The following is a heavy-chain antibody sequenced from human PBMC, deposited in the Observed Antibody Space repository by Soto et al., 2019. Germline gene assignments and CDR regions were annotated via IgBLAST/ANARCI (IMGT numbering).Heavy chain of an antibody. J-gene: IGHJ4*02. V-gene: IGHV1-3*01. CDR3: ARDPGYSYGYN. Sequence: QVQLVQSRAEVKKPGASVKVSCKPSGYTFTSYAMHWVRQAPGQRLEWMGWINAGNGNTKYSQKFQGRVTITRDTSASTAYMELSSLRSEDTAVYYCARDPGYSYGYNWGQGTLVTVSS. CDR2: INAGNGNT. CDR1: GYTFTSYA. D-gene: IGHD5-18*01.